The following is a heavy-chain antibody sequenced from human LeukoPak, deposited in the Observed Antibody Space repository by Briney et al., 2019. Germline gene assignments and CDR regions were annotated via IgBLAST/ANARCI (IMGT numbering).Heavy chain of an antibody. V-gene: IGHV4-59*01. CDR1: GGFISSYY. CDR2: IYYSGST. Sequence: NPSETLSLTCTVSGGFISSYYWSWIRQPPGKGLEWIGYIYYSGSTNYNPSLKSRVTISVDTSKNQFSLKLSSVTAADTAVYYCAREEAAAGFFDYWGQGTLVTVSS. J-gene: IGHJ4*02. CDR3: AREEAAAGFFDY. D-gene: IGHD6-13*01.